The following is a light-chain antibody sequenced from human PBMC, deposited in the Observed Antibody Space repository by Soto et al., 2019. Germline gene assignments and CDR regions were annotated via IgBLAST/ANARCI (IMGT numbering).Light chain of an antibody. J-gene: IGKJ5*01. Sequence: EIVMTQSPATLSVAPGGSATLSCRASQSVSSNLAWYQQKPGQAPRLLIYGASTRATGIPARFSGSGSGTEFTLTISSLQSEDFAVYYCQQYYNWPITFGQGTRLEIK. CDR2: GAS. CDR1: QSVSSN. V-gene: IGKV3-15*01. CDR3: QQYYNWPIT.